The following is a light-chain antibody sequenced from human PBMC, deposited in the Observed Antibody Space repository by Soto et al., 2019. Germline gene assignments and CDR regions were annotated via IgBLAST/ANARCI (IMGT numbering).Light chain of an antibody. CDR3: QQYSSSLFT. V-gene: IGKV3-20*01. CDR1: QSVSRKY. Sequence: EIVLTQSPGTLSLSPGERATLSCRASQSVSRKYLAWYQQKPGRAPRVLIYGTSIRASGVPERFSGGGSGTDFTLTITRLEPEDFAVYYCQQYSSSLFTFGPGTKVDIK. J-gene: IGKJ3*01. CDR2: GTS.